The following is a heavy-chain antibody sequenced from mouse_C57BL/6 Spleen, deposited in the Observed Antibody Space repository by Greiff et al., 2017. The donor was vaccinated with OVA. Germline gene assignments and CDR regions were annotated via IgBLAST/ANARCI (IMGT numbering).Heavy chain of an antibody. CDR1: GFTFSDYY. D-gene: IGHD6-2*01. Sequence: EVKVEVSEGGLVQPGSSMKLSCTASGFTFSDYYMAWVRQVPEMGLECVAHINFDGSSAYYLDSLKRRFFISRDKAKNILYLQMSSLKSEDTNTYYCARGGKTSRYAMDDWGQATSVT. J-gene: IGHJ4*01. V-gene: IGHV5-16*01. CDR3: ARGGKTSRYAMDD. CDR2: INFDGSSA.